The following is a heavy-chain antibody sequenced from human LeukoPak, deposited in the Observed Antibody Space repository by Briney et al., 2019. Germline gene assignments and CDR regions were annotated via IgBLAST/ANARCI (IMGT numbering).Heavy chain of an antibody. D-gene: IGHD6-19*01. CDR3: AREVGIAVAGTGVNYYYYYMDV. CDR2: IYYSGNT. J-gene: IGHJ6*03. V-gene: IGHV4-39*07. CDR1: GVSISSSNSY. Sequence: SETLSLTCTVSGVSISSSNSYWGWIRQPPGKGLEWIGSIYYSGNTYYNASLKSQVSISIDTSKNQFSLKLSSVTAADTAVYYCAREVGIAVAGTGVNYYYYYMDVWGKGTTVTVSS.